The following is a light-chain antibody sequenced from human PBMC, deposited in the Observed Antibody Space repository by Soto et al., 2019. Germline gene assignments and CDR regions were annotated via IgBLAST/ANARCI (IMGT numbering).Light chain of an antibody. CDR3: QHYNNWPRT. CDR2: GVS. V-gene: IGKV3-15*01. J-gene: IGKJ1*01. Sequence: EIVLTQCPATLFLSPGERATLSCRASQSVDSDLAWYQQKPGQAPRLLIYGVSTRANGIPARFSGSGSGTEFTLTISSLQSEDFAVYYCQHYNNWPRTFGQGTKVDIK. CDR1: QSVDSD.